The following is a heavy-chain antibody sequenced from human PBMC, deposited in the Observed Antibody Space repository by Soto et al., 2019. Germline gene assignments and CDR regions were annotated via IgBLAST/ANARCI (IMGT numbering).Heavy chain of an antibody. D-gene: IGHD2-15*01. CDR1: GGSISSGAYS. CDR3: ARNLDYGGSAGTNSFDP. Sequence: PSETLSLTCTVSGGSISSGAYSWSWIRLPPGKRLEWIGYIYHRGTSHYNPSLKSRVTMSVDRSKNQFSLNLRSVTAADTAVYYCARNLDYGGSAGTNSFDPSGQGTLVTVSS. V-gene: IGHV4-30-2*01. J-gene: IGHJ5*02. CDR2: IYHRGTS.